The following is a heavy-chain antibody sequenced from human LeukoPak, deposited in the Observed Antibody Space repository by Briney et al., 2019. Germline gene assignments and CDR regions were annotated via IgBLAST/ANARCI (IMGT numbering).Heavy chain of an antibody. CDR1: GYIFINYG. D-gene: IGHD3-3*01. CDR3: ARDRHYDASTVFDP. CDR2: ISVYNGNT. Sequence: GASVKVSCKASGYIFINYGISWVRQAPGQGLEWMGWISVYNGNTKYAEKFQGRLTMTTDTSTSTAYMELRSLRSDDTAVYYCARDRHYDASTVFDPWGQGTLVTVSS. J-gene: IGHJ5*02. V-gene: IGHV1-18*01.